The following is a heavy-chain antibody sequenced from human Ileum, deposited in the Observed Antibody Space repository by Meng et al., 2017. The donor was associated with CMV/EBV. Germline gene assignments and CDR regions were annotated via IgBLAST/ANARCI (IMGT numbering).Heavy chain of an antibody. V-gene: IGHV4-4*07. CDR2: LRTSGTT. J-gene: IGHJ4*02. CDR1: GDSISGYH. D-gene: IGHD3-10*01. CDR3: GRAGARGVPVDM. Sequence: QMQLQESGPGLVKPSETLSPTCIVSGDSISGYHWTWIRKPAGKGLEWIGRLRTSGTTDHNPSLKSRVTLSIDTSKNQFSLKLNSVTAADTAVYYCGRAGARGVPVDMWGQGTLVTVSS.